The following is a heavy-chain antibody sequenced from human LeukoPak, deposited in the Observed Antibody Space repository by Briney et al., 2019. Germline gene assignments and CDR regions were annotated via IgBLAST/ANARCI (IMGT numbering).Heavy chain of an antibody. V-gene: IGHV4-4*07. Sequence: SETLSLTCTVSGGSISSYYWSWIRQPAERGLEWIGRIYTSGSTNYNPSLRSRVTMSVDTSKNQFSLKLSSVTAADRAVYYCARCGASSSWPYYYYYYMDVCDKETTVTVSS. CDR2: IYTSGST. D-gene: IGHD6-13*01. CDR3: ARCGASSSWPYYYYYYMDV. J-gene: IGHJ6*03. CDR1: GGSISSYY.